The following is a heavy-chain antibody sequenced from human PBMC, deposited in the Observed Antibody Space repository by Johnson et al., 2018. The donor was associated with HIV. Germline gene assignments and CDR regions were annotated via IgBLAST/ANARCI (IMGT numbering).Heavy chain of an antibody. CDR1: GFTFSSYA. CDR3: ARVGRVYDSSGYAIDALDI. V-gene: IGHV3-30*04. D-gene: IGHD3-22*01. J-gene: IGHJ3*02. Sequence: QVQLVESGGGVVQPGRSLSLSCAASGFTFSSYAIHWVRQAPGKGLEWVAVISYDGSNKYYADSVKGRFTISRDNSKNTLYLQMNSLRTEDTAVDYCARVGRVYDSSGYAIDALDIWGQGTMVTVSS. CDR2: ISYDGSNK.